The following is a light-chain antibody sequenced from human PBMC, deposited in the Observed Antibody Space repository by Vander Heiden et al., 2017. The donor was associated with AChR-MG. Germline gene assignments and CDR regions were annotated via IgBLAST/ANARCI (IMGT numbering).Light chain of an antibody. Sequence: SYVLTQPPSVSVAPGQTARITCGGNNIGSKSVHWYQQKQGQAPVLVVYDDSDRPSGIPERFSGSNSGNTATLTISRVEAGDEADYYCQVWDSSSDLLFGGGTKLTVL. J-gene: IGLJ2*01. CDR2: DDS. CDR3: QVWDSSSDLL. CDR1: NIGSKS. V-gene: IGLV3-21*02.